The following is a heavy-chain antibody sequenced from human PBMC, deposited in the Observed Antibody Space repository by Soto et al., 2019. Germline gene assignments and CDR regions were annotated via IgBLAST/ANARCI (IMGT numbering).Heavy chain of an antibody. D-gene: IGHD3-22*01. J-gene: IGHJ5*02. V-gene: IGHV4-31*03. CDR3: ASGPDYYDSSGYFEP. CDR1: GGSVISGGYY. Sequence: SETLSLTCTVSGGSVISGGYYWSWVRQLPGKGLEWIGFNSYTGSTDYNPSLKGRVTISVDVSNNQFSLKLTSVTAADTALYFCASGPDYYDSSGYFEPWGQGTLVTVS. CDR2: NSYTGST.